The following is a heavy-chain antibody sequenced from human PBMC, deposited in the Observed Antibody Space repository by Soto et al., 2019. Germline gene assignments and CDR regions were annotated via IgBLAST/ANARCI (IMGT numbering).Heavy chain of an antibody. D-gene: IGHD2-15*01. J-gene: IGHJ6*02. V-gene: IGHV3-33*01. CDR1: GFTFSSYG. Sequence: QVQLVESGGGVVQPGRSLRLSCAASGFTFSSYGMHWVRQAPGKGLEWVAVIWYDGSNKYYADSVKGRFTISRDNSKNTLYXXMXSXXAEDTAVYYCAREAWPRPLGYCSGGSCYGYYGMDVWGQGTTVTVSS. CDR2: IWYDGSNK. CDR3: AREAWPRPLGYCSGGSCYGYYGMDV.